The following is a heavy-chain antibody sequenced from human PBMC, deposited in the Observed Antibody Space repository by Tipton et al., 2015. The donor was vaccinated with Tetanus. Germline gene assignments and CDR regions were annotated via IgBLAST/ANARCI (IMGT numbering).Heavy chain of an antibody. CDR3: AREDGGPTLDYFDS. CDR1: GFTFTRYA. CDR2: ITFDGGTK. D-gene: IGHD3-16*01. V-gene: IGHV3-30-3*01. Sequence: SLRLSCAASGFTFTRYAVHWVRQAPGKGLEWVAVITFDGGTKYYADSVKGRFTLSRDNSQNTLYLQMNSLKVEDTAVYYCAREDGGPTLDYFDSWGQGALVIVSS. J-gene: IGHJ4*02.